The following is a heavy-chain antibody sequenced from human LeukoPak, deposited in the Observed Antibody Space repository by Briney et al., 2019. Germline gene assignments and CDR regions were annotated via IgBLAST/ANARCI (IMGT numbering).Heavy chain of an antibody. Sequence: GGSLRLSCAASGFTFSSYWMTWVRQAPGKGLEWVANMNLDGSEKYYVDSVKGRFIISRDNAKNSLFLQMNSLIAEDTAVYYCARADGFSCYSYWGQGPLVTVSS. V-gene: IGHV3-7*01. D-gene: IGHD3/OR15-3a*01. CDR1: GFTFSSYW. CDR2: MNLDGSEK. CDR3: ARADGFSCYSY. J-gene: IGHJ4*02.